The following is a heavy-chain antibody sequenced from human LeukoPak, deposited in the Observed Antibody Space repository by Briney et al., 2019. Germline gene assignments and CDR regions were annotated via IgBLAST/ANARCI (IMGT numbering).Heavy chain of an antibody. V-gene: IGHV1-8*01. Sequence: ASVEVSCKASGCTFTSYDINWVRQATGQGLEWMGWMNPNSGNTGYAQKFQGRVTMTRNTSISTAYMELSSLRSEDTAVYYCARGQVRGVHLLPYYYYYMDVWGKGTTVTVSS. J-gene: IGHJ6*03. CDR2: MNPNSGNT. D-gene: IGHD3-10*01. CDR3: ARGQVRGVHLLPYYYYYMDV. CDR1: GCTFTSYD.